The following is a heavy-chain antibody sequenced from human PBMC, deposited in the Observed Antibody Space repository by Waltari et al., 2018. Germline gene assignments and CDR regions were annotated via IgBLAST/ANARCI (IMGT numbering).Heavy chain of an antibody. CDR2: ISGSSDYI. V-gene: IGHV3-21*01. CDR1: GFTFSTYS. CDR3: ACCSFGGGSLIYNAMDV. Sequence: EVQLVESGGGLVKPGGSLRLSCAGSGFTFSTYSMAWVRQAPGKGLEWVASISGSSDYIHYADSVTGRFTISRDNAKNSQYLQMNSLRTEDTAVYYCACCSFGGGSLIYNAMDVWGQGTTVTVSS. D-gene: IGHD1-26*01. J-gene: IGHJ6*02.